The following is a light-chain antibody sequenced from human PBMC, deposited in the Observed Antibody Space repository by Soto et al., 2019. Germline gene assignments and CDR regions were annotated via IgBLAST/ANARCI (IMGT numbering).Light chain of an antibody. V-gene: IGKV3-11*01. J-gene: IGKJ5*01. CDR1: QSVSNY. CDR3: QQRNNWRDT. Sequence: EIVMTQSPATLSVSPGERATLSCMASQSVSNYLSWYQQKPGLAPRLLMYETSRRATGIPARFSGSGSGTDFTLTISSLEPEDFAVYYCQQRNNWRDTFGQGTRLEI. CDR2: ETS.